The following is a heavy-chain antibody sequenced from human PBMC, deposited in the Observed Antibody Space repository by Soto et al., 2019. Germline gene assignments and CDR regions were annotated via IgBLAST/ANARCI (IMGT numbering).Heavy chain of an antibody. CDR1: GFTFSTAW. Sequence: EVQLVESGGGLVKPGGSLRLSCAASGFTFSTAWMNWVRQAPGKGLEWVGRIKSKTDGGTTDYAAPVKGRFTISRDDSKNTLYLQMNSLKTEDTAVYYCTTDPDTVTLFPFYYWGQGTLVTVSS. CDR2: IKSKTDGGTT. D-gene: IGHD4-17*01. V-gene: IGHV3-15*07. J-gene: IGHJ4*02. CDR3: TTDPDTVTLFPFYY.